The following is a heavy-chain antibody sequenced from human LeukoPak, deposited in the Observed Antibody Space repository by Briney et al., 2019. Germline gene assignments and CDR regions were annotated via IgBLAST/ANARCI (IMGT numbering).Heavy chain of an antibody. V-gene: IGHV4-4*07. J-gene: IGHJ6*02. D-gene: IGHD5-24*01. CDR3: ARYSPGDGYNSNPPHYYYGMDV. CDR1: GGSISSYY. Sequence: SETLSLTCTVSGGSISSYYWSWIRQPAGKGLEWIGRIYTSGSTNYNPSLKSRVTMSVDTSKNQFSLKLSSVTAADTAVYYCARYSPGDGYNSNPPHYYYGMDVWGQGTTVTVSS. CDR2: IYTSGST.